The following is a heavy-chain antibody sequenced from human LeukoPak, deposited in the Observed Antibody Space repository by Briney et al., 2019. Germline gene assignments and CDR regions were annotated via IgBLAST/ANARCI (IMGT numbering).Heavy chain of an antibody. J-gene: IGHJ4*02. CDR1: GYTFISYG. V-gene: IGHV1-2*02. CDR2: IIPNSGGT. CDR3: ASSPYASGTYGY. D-gene: IGHD3-10*01. Sequence: ASVKVSCKASGYTFISYGISWVRQAPGQGLEWMGCIIPNSGGTNYARKFQGRVTMTRDTSISTDYMELSSLRSDDTAVYYCASSPYASGTYGYWGQGTLVTVSS.